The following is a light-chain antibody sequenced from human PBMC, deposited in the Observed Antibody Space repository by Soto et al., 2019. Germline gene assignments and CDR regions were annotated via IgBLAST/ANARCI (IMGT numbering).Light chain of an antibody. V-gene: IGLV2-8*01. CDR1: SSDVGGYDY. CDR2: EVS. J-gene: IGLJ2*01. CDR3: CSRAGNNVV. Sequence: QSALTQPPSASGSPGQSVTISCTGTSSDVGGYDYVSWYQQHPGKAPKLLIYEVSKRPSGVPDRLSGSKSGNTASLTVSGLQAEDEADYYCCSRAGNNVVFGGGTKLTVL.